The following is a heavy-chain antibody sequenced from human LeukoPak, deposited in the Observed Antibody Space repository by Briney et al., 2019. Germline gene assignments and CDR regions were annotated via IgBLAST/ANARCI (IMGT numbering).Heavy chain of an antibody. CDR3: ARDRSIASDY. V-gene: IGHV3-74*01. CDR1: GFTLSSYW. Sequence: GGSLRLSCAAWGFTLSSYWMQWVRQAPGKGRVWVSRINSDGSSTSYAHSVKGRFTISRDNAKNTLYLQMNSLRAEDTAVYYCARDRSIASDYWGQGTLVTVSS. J-gene: IGHJ4*02. CDR2: INSDGSST. D-gene: IGHD6-6*01.